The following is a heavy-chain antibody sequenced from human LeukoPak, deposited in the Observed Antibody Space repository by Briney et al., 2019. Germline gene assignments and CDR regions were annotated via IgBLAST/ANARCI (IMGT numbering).Heavy chain of an antibody. D-gene: IGHD4-17*01. CDR3: ARGPRRILYGDYDPKTDY. J-gene: IGHJ4*02. V-gene: IGHV4-4*07. CDR2: IYTSGSTYYNPSLT. CDR1: GGSISSYY. Sequence: PSETLSLTCTVSGGSISSYYWSWIRQPAGKGLEWIGRIYTSGSTYYNPSLTNYNPSLKSRVTTSLDTSKNQFSLKLTSLTAADTAVYYCARGPRRILYGDYDPKTDYWGQGTLVTVSS.